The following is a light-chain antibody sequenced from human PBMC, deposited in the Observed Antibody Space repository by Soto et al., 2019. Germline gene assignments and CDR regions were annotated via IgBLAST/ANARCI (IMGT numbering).Light chain of an antibody. Sequence: EIQMTQSPPTLHASVGDRVTLTCRASQSISNRLAWYHQKPGKVTRLLIYAASTLQSGVPSRFSGSGSGTDFTLTISSLQPEEVATYYCKKYNSAVDTVGGGTKVGIK. CDR3: KKYNSAVDT. CDR1: QSISNR. V-gene: IGKV1-27*01. J-gene: IGKJ4*01. CDR2: AAS.